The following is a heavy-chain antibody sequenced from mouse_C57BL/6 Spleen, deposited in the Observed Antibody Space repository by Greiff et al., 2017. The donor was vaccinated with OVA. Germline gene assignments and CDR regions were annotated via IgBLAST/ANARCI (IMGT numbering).Heavy chain of an antibody. CDR3: ARDYGSSSLYYFGY. J-gene: IGHJ2*01. CDR1: GYTFTSYW. Sequence: QVQLKQPGAELVKPGASVKMSCKASGYTFTSYWITWVKQRPGQGLEWIGDIYPGSGSTNYNEKFKSKATLTVDTSSSTAYMQLSSLTSEDSAVYDCARDYGSSSLYYFGYWGQGTTLTVSS. CDR2: IYPGSGST. V-gene: IGHV1-55*01. D-gene: IGHD1-1*01.